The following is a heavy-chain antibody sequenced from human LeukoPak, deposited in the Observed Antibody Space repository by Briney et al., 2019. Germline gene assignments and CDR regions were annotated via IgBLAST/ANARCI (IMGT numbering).Heavy chain of an antibody. D-gene: IGHD1-14*01. CDR3: AAGEPYVY. J-gene: IGHJ4*02. CDR1: GFSFTTYG. V-gene: IGHV3-33*08. CDR2: IWYDGSNE. Sequence: GTSLRLSCAASGFSFTTYGMHWVRQAPGKGLEWVAIIWYDGSNEYYADSVKGRFTISRDNSKSTLYLHMNSLRAEDTAVYYCAAGEPYVYWGQGALVTVSS.